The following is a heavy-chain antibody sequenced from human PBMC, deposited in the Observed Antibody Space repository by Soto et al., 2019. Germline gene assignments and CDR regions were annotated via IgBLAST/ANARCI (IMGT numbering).Heavy chain of an antibody. D-gene: IGHD3-10*01. CDR2: IYYSGST. CDR3: ARDRYYGSGTYYNFYSGMDV. CDR1: GGSICSYY. J-gene: IGHJ6*02. V-gene: IGHV4-59*12. Sequence: SETLSLTCTVSGGSICSYYWSWIRQPPGKGLEWIGYIYYSGSTYYTPSLQSRVTISLDTSKNHFSLKLSSVTPADTAVYYCARDRYYGSGTYYNFYSGMDVWGQGTTVTASS.